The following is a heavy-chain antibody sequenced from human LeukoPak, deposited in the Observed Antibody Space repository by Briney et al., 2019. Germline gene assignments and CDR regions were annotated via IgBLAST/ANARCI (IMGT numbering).Heavy chain of an antibody. CDR2: IIPIFGTA. Sequence: SVKVSCKASGGTFSSYAISWVQQAPGQGLEWMGGIIPIFGTANYAQKFQGRVTITADESTSTAYMELSSLRSEDTAVYYCARDVGLRLGELSLYYFDYWGQGTLVTVSS. J-gene: IGHJ4*02. D-gene: IGHD3-16*02. V-gene: IGHV1-69*13. CDR3: ARDVGLRLGELSLYYFDY. CDR1: GGTFSSYA.